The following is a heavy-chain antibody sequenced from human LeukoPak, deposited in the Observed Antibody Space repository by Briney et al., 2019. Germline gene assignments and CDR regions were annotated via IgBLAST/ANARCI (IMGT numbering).Heavy chain of an antibody. D-gene: IGHD4-17*01. V-gene: IGHV4-39*01. CDR3: ARHRNEYDYGDYQVIDY. Sequence: PSETLSLTCTVSGGSISSSSYYWGWIRQPPGKGLEWIGSIYYSGSTYYNPSLKSRVTISVDTSKNQFSLKLSSVTAADTAVYYCARHRNEYDYGDYQVIDYWGQGTLVIVSS. J-gene: IGHJ4*02. CDR2: IYYSGST. CDR1: GGSISSSSYY.